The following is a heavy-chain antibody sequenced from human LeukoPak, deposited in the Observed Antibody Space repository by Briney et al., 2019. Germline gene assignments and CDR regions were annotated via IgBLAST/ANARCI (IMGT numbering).Heavy chain of an antibody. Sequence: PGGSLRLSCAASGFTFSSNSMNWVRQAPGRGLEWVSVITNNGGTTYYADSVKGRFTISRDNSKNMLYLQMNSLRAEDAAVYYCAKDWGYGSGTYYPHWGQGTPVTVSS. V-gene: IGHV3-23*01. CDR1: GFTFSSNS. J-gene: IGHJ4*02. D-gene: IGHD3-10*01. CDR2: ITNNGGTT. CDR3: AKDWGYGSGTYYPH.